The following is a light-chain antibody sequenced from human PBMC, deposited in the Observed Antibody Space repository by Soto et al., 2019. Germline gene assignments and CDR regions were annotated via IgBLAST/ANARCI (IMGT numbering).Light chain of an antibody. CDR2: AAS. CDR3: QQLRSYPST. V-gene: IGKV1-9*01. CDR1: QDISSS. Sequence: IQLTQSPSSLSASVGDRVTITCRASQDISSSLGWYQQKPGKAPKLLIYAASILQSGVPSTFSGSGFGTDFTLTISSLQAEDFASYFCQQLRSYPSTFGGGTKVEIK. J-gene: IGKJ4*01.